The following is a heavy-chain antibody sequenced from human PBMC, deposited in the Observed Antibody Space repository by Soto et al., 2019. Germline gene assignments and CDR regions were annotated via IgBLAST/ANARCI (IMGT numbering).Heavy chain of an antibody. V-gene: IGHV3-23*01. CDR2: ISGSGGST. D-gene: IGHD3-3*01. Sequence: GGSLRLSCAASGFTFSSYAMSWVRQAPGKGLEWVSAISGSGGSTYYADSVKGRFTISSDNSKNTLYLQMNSLRAEDAAVYYCEKMSPVLEWLPHDAFDIWGQGTMVTVSS. CDR3: EKMSPVLEWLPHDAFDI. J-gene: IGHJ3*02. CDR1: GFTFSSYA.